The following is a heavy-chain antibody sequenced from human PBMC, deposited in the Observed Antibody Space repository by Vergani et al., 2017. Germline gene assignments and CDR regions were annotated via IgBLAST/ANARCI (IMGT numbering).Heavy chain of an antibody. CDR2: IRSKAYGGTT. D-gene: IGHD1-26*01. Sequence: EVQLVESGGGLVQPGRSLRLSCTASGFTFGDYAMSWFRQATGKGLEWVGFIRSKAYGGTTEYAASVKGRFTISRDDSKSIAYLQMNSLKTEDTAVYYCTRSLSGSYKNYYYYGMDVWGQGTTVTVSS. V-gene: IGHV3-49*03. CDR1: GFTFGDYA. J-gene: IGHJ6*02. CDR3: TRSLSGSYKNYYYYGMDV.